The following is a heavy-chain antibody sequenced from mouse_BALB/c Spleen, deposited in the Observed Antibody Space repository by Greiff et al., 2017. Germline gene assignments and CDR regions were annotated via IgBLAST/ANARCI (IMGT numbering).Heavy chain of an antibody. J-gene: IGHJ3*01. V-gene: IGHV5-6*01. CDR2: ISSGGSYT. CDR1: GFTFSSYG. CDR3: ARGDGNYPWFAY. Sequence: EVKLMESGGDLVKPGGSLKLSCAASGFTFSSYGMSWVRQTPDKRLEWVATISSGGSYTYYPDSVKGRFTISRDNAKNTLYLQMSSLKSEDTAMYYCARGDGNYPWFAYWGQGTLVTVSA. D-gene: IGHD2-1*01.